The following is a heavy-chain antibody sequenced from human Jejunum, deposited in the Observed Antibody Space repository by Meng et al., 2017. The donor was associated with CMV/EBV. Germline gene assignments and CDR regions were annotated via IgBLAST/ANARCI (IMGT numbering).Heavy chain of an antibody. CDR3: ATENYGLVD. V-gene: IGHV3-15*07. CDR1: GFTFSSPW. CDR2: IKNKPNGATT. J-gene: IGHJ4*02. Sequence: LSCAASGFTFSSPWMTWVRQAPGKGLEWVGRIKNKPNGATTDYAAPVKGRFTISRDDSKNMLYLQMNSLKTEDTAVYYCATENYGLVDWGQGTLVTVSS. D-gene: IGHD4-17*01.